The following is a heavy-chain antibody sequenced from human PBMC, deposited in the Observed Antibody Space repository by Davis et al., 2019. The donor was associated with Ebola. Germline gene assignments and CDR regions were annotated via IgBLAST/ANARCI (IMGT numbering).Heavy chain of an antibody. CDR1: GGSISGGAYT. V-gene: IGHV4-30-2*01. Sequence: MPSETLSLTCAVSGGSISGGAYTWSWIRQPPGKGLEWIGYIYDNANTYYNPSLQSRVAISVDRSKNQFSQKLSSVTAADTAVFYCARGYYYGSGYPYFDYWGQGTLVTVSS. J-gene: IGHJ4*02. CDR2: IYDNANT. D-gene: IGHD3-22*01. CDR3: ARGYYYGSGYPYFDY.